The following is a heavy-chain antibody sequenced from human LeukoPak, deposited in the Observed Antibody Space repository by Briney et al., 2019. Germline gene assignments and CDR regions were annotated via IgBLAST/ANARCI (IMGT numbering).Heavy chain of an antibody. J-gene: IGHJ4*02. D-gene: IGHD3-3*01. CDR2: ISYSWST. Sequence: PSETLSLTCTVSGGSISSSSSDYYWGWVRQPPGKGLEWIGSISYSWSTNYNPSLKSRVTISVDTSKNQFSLKLSSVTAADTAVYYCARAGQKTNFGVVMSPLVYWGQGTLVTVSS. V-gene: IGHV4-39*07. CDR3: ARAGQKTNFGVVMSPLVY. CDR1: GGSISSSSSDYY.